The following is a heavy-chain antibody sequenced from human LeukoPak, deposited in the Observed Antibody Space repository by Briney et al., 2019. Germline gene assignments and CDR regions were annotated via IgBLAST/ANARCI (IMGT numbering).Heavy chain of an antibody. V-gene: IGHV3-30-3*01. Sequence: GGSLRLSCADSGFTFSSYAMHWVRQAPGKGLEWVADISYDGSNKYYADSVKGRFTISRDNSKNTLYLQMNSLRAEDTALYYGTRHDSPDGTMYFDYWGQGTLLTVPS. J-gene: IGHJ4*02. CDR3: TRHDSPDGTMYFDY. CDR1: GFTFSSYA. CDR2: ISYDGSNK. D-gene: IGHD3-22*01.